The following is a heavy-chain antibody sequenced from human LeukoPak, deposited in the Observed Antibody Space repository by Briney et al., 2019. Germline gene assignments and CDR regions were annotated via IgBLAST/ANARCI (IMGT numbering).Heavy chain of an antibody. CDR1: GYSFTSYG. D-gene: IGHD6-13*01. CDR3: ATVPRIPAVGNTEYFRH. CDR2: INPGDSDT. J-gene: IGHJ1*01. Sequence: PGESLKISCKGSGYSFTSYGIGWVRQMPGKGLEWMGIINPGDSDTRYSPSFQGQVTISVDKSISTAYLQWSSLEAPDTAMYFCATVPRIPAVGNTEYFRHWGQGTLVSVSS. V-gene: IGHV5-51*01.